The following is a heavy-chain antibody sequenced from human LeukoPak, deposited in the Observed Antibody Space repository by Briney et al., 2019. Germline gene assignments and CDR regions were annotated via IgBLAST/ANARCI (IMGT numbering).Heavy chain of an antibody. CDR3: ARPYSSSYGFDY. CDR1: GGTFSSYA. CDR2: IIPIFGTA. J-gene: IGHJ4*02. Sequence: ASVKVSCKASGGTFSSYAISWVRQAPGQGLEWMGGIIPIFGTANYAQKFQGRVTITADESTSTAYMELSSLRSEDTAVYYCARPYSSSYGFDYWGQGTLVTVSS. D-gene: IGHD6-6*01. V-gene: IGHV1-69*13.